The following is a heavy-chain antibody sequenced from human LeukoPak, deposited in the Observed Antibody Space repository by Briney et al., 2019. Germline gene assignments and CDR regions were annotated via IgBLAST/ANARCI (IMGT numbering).Heavy chain of an antibody. Sequence: ASVKVSCKVVAYGFTVYYIHWVRQAPGQGPEWMGRLNPNTGHAVYAFKFQGRVTITRDTSSSTAYMEVTRLTSDDTALYYCAKDRDGADRIILWGQGTLVTVSS. CDR3: AKDRDGADRIIL. J-gene: IGHJ4*02. V-gene: IGHV1-2*06. CDR1: AYGFTVYY. D-gene: IGHD5-24*01. CDR2: LNPNTGHA.